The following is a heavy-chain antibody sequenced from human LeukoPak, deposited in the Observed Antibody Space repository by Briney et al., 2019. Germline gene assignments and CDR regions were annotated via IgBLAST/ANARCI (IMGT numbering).Heavy chain of an antibody. Sequence: GGSLRLSCAASGFTFSSYEMNWVRQAPGKGLEWVGRIKSKTDGGTTDYAAPVKGRFTISRDDSKNTLYLQMNSLRTEDTAVYYCTTTGYDYVWGSYRQFDPWGQGTLVTVSS. CDR1: GFTFSSYE. CDR3: TTTGYDYVWGSYRQFDP. CDR2: IKSKTDGGTT. D-gene: IGHD3-16*02. J-gene: IGHJ5*02. V-gene: IGHV3-15*01.